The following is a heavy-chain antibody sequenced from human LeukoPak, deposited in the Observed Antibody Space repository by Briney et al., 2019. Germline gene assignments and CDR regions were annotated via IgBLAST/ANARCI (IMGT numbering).Heavy chain of an antibody. V-gene: IGHV4-39*07. D-gene: IGHD1-26*01. Sequence: SETLSLTCTVPGGSISSSSHYWGWIRQPPGKGLEWIGRMYYRGSTYHNPSLKSRVTISVDTSKNQFSLKLSSVTAADTAVYYCATTTIRLGYWGQGTLVTVSA. CDR2: MYYRGST. CDR3: ATTTIRLGY. J-gene: IGHJ4*02. CDR1: GGSISSSSHY.